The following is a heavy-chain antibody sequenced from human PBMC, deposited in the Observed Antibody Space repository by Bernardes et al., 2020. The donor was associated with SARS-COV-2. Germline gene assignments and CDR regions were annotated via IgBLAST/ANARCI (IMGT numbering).Heavy chain of an antibody. D-gene: IGHD6-13*01. Sequence: ASVKVSCKASGYTFTGYYMHWVRQAPGQGLEWMGWINPNSGGTNYAQKFQGRVTMTRDTSISTAYMELSRLRSDDTAVYYCARDWSSSWLTYYYYGMDVWGQGTTVTVSS. CDR3: ARDWSSSWLTYYYYGMDV. CDR2: INPNSGGT. V-gene: IGHV1-2*02. J-gene: IGHJ6*02. CDR1: GYTFTGYY.